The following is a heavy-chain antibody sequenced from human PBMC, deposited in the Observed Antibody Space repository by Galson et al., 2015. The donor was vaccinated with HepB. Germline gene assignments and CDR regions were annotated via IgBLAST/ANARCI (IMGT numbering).Heavy chain of an antibody. D-gene: IGHD2-21*02. CDR3: AKAVRRLLPRIDYFDS. CDR2: ISGSGGT. CDR1: GFTFNNYA. Sequence: SLRLSCAASGFTFNNYAMSWVRQAPGKGLEWVAGISGSGGTYYADSVKGRSTISRDNSKNTVYLHINSLTTDDTAVYYCAKAVRRLLPRIDYFDSWGQGTLVTVSS. V-gene: IGHV3-23*01. J-gene: IGHJ4*02.